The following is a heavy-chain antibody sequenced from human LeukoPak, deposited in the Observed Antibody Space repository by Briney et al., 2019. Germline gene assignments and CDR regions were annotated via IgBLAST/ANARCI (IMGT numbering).Heavy chain of an antibody. CDR1: GGSFSGYY. CDR2: INHSGST. CDR3: ARGRYSGSYYAY. Sequence: KTSETLSLTCAVYGGSFSGYYWSWIRQPPGKGLEWIGEINHSGSTNYNPSLKSRVTISVDTSKNQFSLKLSSVTAADTAVYYCARGRYSGSYYAYWGQGTLVTVSS. V-gene: IGHV4-34*01. D-gene: IGHD1-26*01. J-gene: IGHJ4*02.